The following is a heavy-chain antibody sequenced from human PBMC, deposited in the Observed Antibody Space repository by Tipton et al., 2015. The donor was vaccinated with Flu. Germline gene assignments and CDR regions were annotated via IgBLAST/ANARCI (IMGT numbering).Heavy chain of an antibody. J-gene: IGHJ5*02. CDR2: IYPGDSDT. V-gene: IGHV5-51*01. D-gene: IGHD5-12*01. Sequence: QLVQSGAEVKKSGESLKISCKASGDTFTTFWIGWVRQRPGEGLEWMGNIYPGDSDTRYSPSFQGQVTISADKSITAAYLQWSSLKASDSAMYFCARQRGYTAYVGSWGQGTRVTVSS. CDR1: GDTFTTFW. CDR3: ARQRGYTAYVGS.